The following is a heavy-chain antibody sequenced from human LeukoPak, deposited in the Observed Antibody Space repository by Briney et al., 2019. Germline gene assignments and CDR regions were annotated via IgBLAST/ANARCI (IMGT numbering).Heavy chain of an antibody. D-gene: IGHD6-19*01. Sequence: GASVKVSCKASGYTFTSYAMNWVRQAPGQGLEWMGRIIPILGIANYAQKFQGRVTITADKSTSTAYMELSSLRSEDTAVYYCARTSYSSGWYRIDYWGQGTLVTVSS. V-gene: IGHV1-69*04. CDR3: ARTSYSSGWYRIDY. CDR2: IIPILGIA. CDR1: GYTFTSYA. J-gene: IGHJ4*02.